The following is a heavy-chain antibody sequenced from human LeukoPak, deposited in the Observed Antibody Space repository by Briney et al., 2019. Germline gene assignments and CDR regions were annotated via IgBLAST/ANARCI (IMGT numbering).Heavy chain of an antibody. J-gene: IGHJ4*02. CDR3: AKGAEIDH. V-gene: IGHV3-23*01. CDR2: VTGLADTT. Sequence: VGSLRLSCAPSGVYFNNFAMCWVCEALGKGPEWRLAVTGLADTTYYAESVKGRFTISRDYSKSMVYLQMNSLRVDDTAIYYCAKGAEIDHWGQGTLVTVSS. CDR1: GVYFNNFA.